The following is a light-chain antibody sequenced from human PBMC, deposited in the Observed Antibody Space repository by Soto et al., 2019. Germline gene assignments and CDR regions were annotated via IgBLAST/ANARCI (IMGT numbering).Light chain of an antibody. CDR3: QSYDSSLSGYVV. J-gene: IGLJ2*01. V-gene: IGLV1-40*01. Sequence: QSVLTQPPSVSGAPGQRVPISCTGSSSNSGAGYDVHWYQQLPGTAPKLLIYGNSNRPSGVPDRFSGSKSGTSASLAITGLQAEDEADYYCQSYDSSLSGYVVFGGGTKLTVL. CDR2: GNS. CDR1: SSNSGAGYD.